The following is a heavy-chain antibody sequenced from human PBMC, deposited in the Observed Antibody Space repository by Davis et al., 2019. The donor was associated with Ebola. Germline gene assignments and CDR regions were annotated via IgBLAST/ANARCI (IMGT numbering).Heavy chain of an antibody. J-gene: IGHJ6*02. CDR2: ISAYNGNT. Sequence: AASVKVSCKASGYTFTSYGISWVRQAPGQGLEWMGWISAYNGNTNYAQKLQGRVTMTTDTSTSTAYMELSSLRSEDTAVYYCARDFSEFYYYGMDVWGQGTTVTVSS. D-gene: IGHD3-3*02. V-gene: IGHV1-18*01. CDR1: GYTFTSYG. CDR3: ARDFSEFYYYGMDV.